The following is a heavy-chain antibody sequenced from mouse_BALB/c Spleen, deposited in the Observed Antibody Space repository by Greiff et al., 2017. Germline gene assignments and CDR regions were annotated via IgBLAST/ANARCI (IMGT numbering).Heavy chain of an antibody. V-gene: IGHV1-87*01. CDR3: ARWDLGDASFAD. Sequence: VKLQESGAELARPGASVKLSCKASGYTFTSYWMQWVKQRPGQGLEWIGAIYPGDGDTRYTQKFKGKATLTADKSSSTAYMQLSSLASEDSAVYYCARWDLGDASFADWGQGTLVTVSA. J-gene: IGHJ3*01. CDR1: GYTFTSYW. CDR2: IYPGDGDT. D-gene: IGHD4-1*01.